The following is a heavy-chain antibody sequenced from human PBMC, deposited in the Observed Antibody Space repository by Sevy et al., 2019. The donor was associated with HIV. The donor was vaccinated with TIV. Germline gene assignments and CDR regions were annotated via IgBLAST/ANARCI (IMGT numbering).Heavy chain of an antibody. Sequence: GGSLTLSCAASGFTFSSYAMNWVRHAPGKGLEWVSSINAISSNIYYADSVKGRFTISRDNAKNSLYLQMNSVRAEDTAVYYCARDLFSGGNAVYGYWGQGTLVTVSS. CDR1: GFTFSSYA. D-gene: IGHD2-15*01. CDR3: ARDLFSGGNAVYGY. CDR2: INAISSNI. J-gene: IGHJ4*02. V-gene: IGHV3-21*01.